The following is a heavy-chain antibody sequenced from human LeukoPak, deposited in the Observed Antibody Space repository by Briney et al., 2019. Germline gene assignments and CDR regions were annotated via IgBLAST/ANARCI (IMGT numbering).Heavy chain of an antibody. V-gene: IGHV4-59*01. CDR3: ARSYGGAWYFDL. CDR2: IFSSGST. Sequence: LETLSLTCSVSGGSINNNYWSWIRQSPGKRLQWIGYIFSSGSTNYNPSLKSRVAISVDTSKNQFSLNLNSVTAADTAVYYCARSYGGAWYFDLWGRGTLVTVSS. CDR1: GGSINNNY. J-gene: IGHJ2*01. D-gene: IGHD4-23*01.